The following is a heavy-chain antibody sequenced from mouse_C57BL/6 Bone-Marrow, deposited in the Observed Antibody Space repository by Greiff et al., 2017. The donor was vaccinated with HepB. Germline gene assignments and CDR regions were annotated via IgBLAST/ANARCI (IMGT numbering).Heavy chain of an antibody. D-gene: IGHD1-1*01. CDR2: IYPGSGST. CDR3: ARRGEYYGSPFDY. Sequence: QVQLQQPGAELVKPGASVKMSCKASGYTFTSYWITWVKQRPGQGLEWIGDIYPGSGSTNYNEKFKSKATLTVDTSTSTAYMQLSSLTSEDSAVYYWARRGEYYGSPFDYWGQGTTLTVSS. V-gene: IGHV1-55*01. J-gene: IGHJ2*01. CDR1: GYTFTSYW.